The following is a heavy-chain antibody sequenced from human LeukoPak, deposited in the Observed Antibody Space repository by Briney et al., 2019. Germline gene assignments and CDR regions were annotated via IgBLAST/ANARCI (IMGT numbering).Heavy chain of an antibody. V-gene: IGHV3-30*04. CDR2: ISYDGSSK. Sequence: PGGSLRLSCAASGFTFSTYAMHWVRQAPGKGLEWVAVISYDGSSKYYADSVKGRFTISRDNSKNTLYLQMNSLRAEDTAVYYCARARSSYGYGYAFDIWGQGTMVTVSS. CDR1: GFTFSTYA. CDR3: ARARSSYGYGYAFDI. J-gene: IGHJ3*02. D-gene: IGHD5-18*01.